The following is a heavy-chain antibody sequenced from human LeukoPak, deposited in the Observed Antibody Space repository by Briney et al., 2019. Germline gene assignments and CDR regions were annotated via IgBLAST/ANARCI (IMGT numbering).Heavy chain of an antibody. V-gene: IGHV4-4*07. CDR2: IYTSGST. CDR3: ARDPPYYDSSGYYYPFAFDI. D-gene: IGHD3-22*01. CDR1: GGSISSYY. Sequence: SETLSLTCTVSGGSISSYYWSWIRQPAGKGLEWIGRIYTSGSTNYNPSLKSRVTMSVDTSKNQFSLKLSSVTAADTAVYYCARDPPYYDSSGYYYPFAFDIWGQGTMVTVSS. J-gene: IGHJ3*02.